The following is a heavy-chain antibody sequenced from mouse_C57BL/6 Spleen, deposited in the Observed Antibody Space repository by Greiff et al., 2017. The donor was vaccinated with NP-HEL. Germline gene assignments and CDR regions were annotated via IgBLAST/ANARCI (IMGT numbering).Heavy chain of an antibody. V-gene: IGHV1-81*01. J-gene: IGHJ2*01. D-gene: IGHD2-13*01. Sequence: VQVVESGAELARPGASVKLSCKASGYTFTSYGISWVKQRTGQGLEWIGEIYPRSGNTYYNEKFKGKATLTADKSSSTAYMELRSLTSEDSAVYFCARDLGDTRFDYWGQGTTLTVSS. CDR1: GYTFTSYG. CDR3: ARDLGDTRFDY. CDR2: IYPRSGNT.